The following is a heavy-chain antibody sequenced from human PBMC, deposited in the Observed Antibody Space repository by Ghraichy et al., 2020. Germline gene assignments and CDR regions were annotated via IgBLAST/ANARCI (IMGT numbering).Heavy chain of an antibody. Sequence: SETLSLTCAVYGGSFSGYYWSWIRQPPGKGLEWIGEINHSGSTNYNPSLKSRVTISVDTSKNQFSLKLSSVTAADTAVYYCARGRARGSGSYYAAYYYYYMDVWGKGTTVTVSS. CDR2: INHSGST. D-gene: IGHD3-10*01. CDR3: ARGRARGSGSYYAAYYYYYMDV. J-gene: IGHJ6*03. CDR1: GGSFSGYY. V-gene: IGHV4-34*01.